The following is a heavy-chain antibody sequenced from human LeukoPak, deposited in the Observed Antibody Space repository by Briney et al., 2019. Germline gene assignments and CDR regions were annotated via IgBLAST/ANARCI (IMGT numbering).Heavy chain of an antibody. Sequence: SQTLSLTCTVSGGSISSGGNYWSWIRQHPGKGLEWIGYISYSGGTYYNPSLKSRVTISVDTSKNQFSLKLSSVTAADTAVYYCASGGAATAWWYFDLWGRGTLVTVSS. CDR3: ASGGAATAWWYFDL. V-gene: IGHV4-31*03. J-gene: IGHJ2*01. CDR2: ISYSGGT. D-gene: IGHD6-25*01. CDR1: GGSISSGGNY.